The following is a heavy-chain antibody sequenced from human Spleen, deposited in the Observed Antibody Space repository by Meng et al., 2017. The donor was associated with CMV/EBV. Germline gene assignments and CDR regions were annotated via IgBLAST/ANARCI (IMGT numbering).Heavy chain of an antibody. Sequence: ETLSLTCAASGFTFSSYWMSWVRQAPGKGLEWVANIKQDGSEKYYVDSVKGRFTISRDNAKNSLYLQMNSLRAEDTAVYYCARAGSMVPGGMDVWGQGTTVTVSS. CDR2: IKQDGSEK. CDR1: GFTFSSYW. V-gene: IGHV3-7*01. D-gene: IGHD4/OR15-4a*01. CDR3: ARAGSMVPGGMDV. J-gene: IGHJ6*02.